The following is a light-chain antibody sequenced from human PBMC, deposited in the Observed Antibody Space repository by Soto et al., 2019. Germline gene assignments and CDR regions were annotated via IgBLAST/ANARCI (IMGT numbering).Light chain of an antibody. Sequence: DIQITQSPSSLSASVGDRVTITCRASQSISSYLNWYQQKPGKAPKLLIYATSSLQSGVPSRFSGSGSGTDFTLTISSLQPEDFATYYCQQSYSTPRKCGQGTKG. J-gene: IGKJ1*01. V-gene: IGKV1-39*01. CDR1: QSISSY. CDR3: QQSYSTPRK. CDR2: ATS.